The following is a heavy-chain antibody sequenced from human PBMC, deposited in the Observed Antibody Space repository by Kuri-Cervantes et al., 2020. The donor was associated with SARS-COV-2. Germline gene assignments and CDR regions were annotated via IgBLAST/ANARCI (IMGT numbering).Heavy chain of an antibody. D-gene: IGHD3-16*01. CDR2: INHSGST. V-gene: IGHV4-34*01. Sequence: SETLSLTCAVYGGSFSGYYWSWIRQPPGKGLEWIGEINHSGSTNYNPPLKSRVTISVDTSKNQFSLKLSSVTAADTAVYYCARAWGYWGQGALVTVSS. J-gene: IGHJ4*02. CDR1: GGSFSGYY. CDR3: ARAWGY.